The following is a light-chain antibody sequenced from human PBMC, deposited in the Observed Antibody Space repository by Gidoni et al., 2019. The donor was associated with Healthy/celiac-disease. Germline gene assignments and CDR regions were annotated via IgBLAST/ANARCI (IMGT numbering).Light chain of an antibody. J-gene: IGLJ2*01. CDR1: NIGSKS. Sequence: SYVLTQPPSVSVAPGQTARITCGGNNIGSKSVHWYQQKTGQAPVLVVYEDSDRHSGIPERFSGSNSGNTATLTISRVEAGDEADYYCQVWDSSSDHVVFGGGTKLTVL. CDR2: EDS. CDR3: QVWDSSSDHVV. V-gene: IGLV3-21*02.